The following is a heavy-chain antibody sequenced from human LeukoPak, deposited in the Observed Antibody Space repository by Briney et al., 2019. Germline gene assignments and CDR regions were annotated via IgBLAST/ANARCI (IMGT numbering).Heavy chain of an antibody. V-gene: IGHV3-23*01. J-gene: IGHJ1*01. CDR2: ISAGADVI. D-gene: IGHD6-19*01. Sequence: GRSLRLSCEAAGFSFRDYPMGWVRRASGKRLEWVSGISAGADVIFYADPVKGRFTISRDNSKNTLYLQMNSLRAEDTAVYYCAKSAPEQWLIEAHLTPEYFQRWGQGTLVTVSS. CDR3: AKSAPEQWLIEAHLTPEYFQR. CDR1: GFSFRDYP.